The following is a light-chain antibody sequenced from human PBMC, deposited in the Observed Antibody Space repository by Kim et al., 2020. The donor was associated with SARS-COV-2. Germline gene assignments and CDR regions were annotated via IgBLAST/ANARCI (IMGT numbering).Light chain of an antibody. V-gene: IGLV3-9*01. Sequence: SYELTQPLSVSVALGQTARITCGGNNIGSKNVHWYQQKPGQAPVLVIYRDGDRPSGIPERFSGSNSGNTATLTISRAQAGEEADYYCQVWDSSPVIFGGGTQLTVL. CDR2: RDG. CDR1: NIGSKN. J-gene: IGLJ2*01. CDR3: QVWDSSPVI.